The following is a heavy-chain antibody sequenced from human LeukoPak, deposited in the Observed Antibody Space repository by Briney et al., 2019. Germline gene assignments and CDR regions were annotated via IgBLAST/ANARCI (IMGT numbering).Heavy chain of an antibody. V-gene: IGHV3-33*01. CDR2: IWYDGSNK. CDR3: VLVYASGIYYFDY. CDR1: GFTFSSYG. Sequence: SGGSLRLSCAASGFTFSSYGMHWVRPAPGKGLEWVAVIWYDGSNKYYADSVKGRFTISRDNSKNTLYLQMNSLRAEDTAVYYCVLVYASGIYYFDYWGQGTLVTVSS. J-gene: IGHJ4*02. D-gene: IGHD2-8*01.